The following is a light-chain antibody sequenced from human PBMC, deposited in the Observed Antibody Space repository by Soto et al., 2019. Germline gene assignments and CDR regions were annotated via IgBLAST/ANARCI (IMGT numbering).Light chain of an antibody. Sequence: EIVLTQSPATQSVSPGERATLSCRDSQSVSSNLAWYQQKPGQSPRLLISGASTRATGVPARFGGSGSGTEFTLIITSLQSEDFVVYYCQQYHNWPITFGGGTKVEIK. CDR2: GAS. V-gene: IGKV3-15*01. CDR3: QQYHNWPIT. J-gene: IGKJ4*01. CDR1: QSVSSN.